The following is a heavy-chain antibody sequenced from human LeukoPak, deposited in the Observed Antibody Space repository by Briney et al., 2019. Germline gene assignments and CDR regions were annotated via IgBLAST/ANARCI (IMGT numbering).Heavy chain of an antibody. V-gene: IGHV3-30*03. CDR2: ISYDGSNK. Sequence: GGSLRLSCAASGFTFSSYGMHWVRQAPGKGLEWVAVISYDGSNKYYADSVKGRFTISRDNSKNTLYLQMNSLRAEDTAVYYCARERIAVAGPLDYWGQGTLVTVSS. D-gene: IGHD6-19*01. J-gene: IGHJ4*02. CDR1: GFTFSSYG. CDR3: ARERIAVAGPLDY.